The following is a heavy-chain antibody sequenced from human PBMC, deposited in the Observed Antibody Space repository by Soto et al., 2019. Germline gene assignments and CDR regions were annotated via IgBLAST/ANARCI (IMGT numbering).Heavy chain of an antibody. CDR1: GDSVPSNSAA. CDR3: ARNPDYYGSGDLDY. J-gene: IGHJ4*02. CDR2: TYYRSKWYN. D-gene: IGHD3-10*01. Sequence: SQTLSLTCAISGDSVPSNSAAWNWIRQSKSRGLEWLGRTYYRSKWYNDYAVSVKSRITINPDTSKNQFSLQLNSVTPEDTAVYYCARNPDYYGSGDLDYWGQGTLVTVSS. V-gene: IGHV6-1*01.